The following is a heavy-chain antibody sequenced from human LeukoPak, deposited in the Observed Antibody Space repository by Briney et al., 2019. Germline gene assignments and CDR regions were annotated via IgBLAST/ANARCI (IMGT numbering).Heavy chain of an antibody. CDR1: GFTFSSYA. CDR2: INSEGSTI. D-gene: IGHD3-22*01. Sequence: GGSLRLSCAASGFTFSSYAMSWVRQAPGKGLVWVSRINSEGSTISYADSAKGRFTISRDNAKNTLFLQMNSLRAEDTAVYYCARVSSDSISYYDHWGQGTLVTVSS. V-gene: IGHV3-74*01. CDR3: ARVSSDSISYYDH. J-gene: IGHJ4*02.